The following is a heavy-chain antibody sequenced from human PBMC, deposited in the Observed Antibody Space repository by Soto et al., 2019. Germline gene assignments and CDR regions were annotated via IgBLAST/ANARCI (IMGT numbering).Heavy chain of an antibody. Sequence: GGSLRLSCTASGFTFGDYAMSWFRQAPGKGLEWVGFIRSKAYGGTTEYAASVKGRFTISRDDSKSIAYLQMNSLKTEDTAVYYCTSNAGYCSSTSYKLGCYYYYMDVWGKGTTVTVSS. J-gene: IGHJ6*03. CDR2: IRSKAYGGTT. D-gene: IGHD2-2*01. CDR1: GFTFGDYA. CDR3: TSNAGYCSSTSYKLGCYYYYMDV. V-gene: IGHV3-49*03.